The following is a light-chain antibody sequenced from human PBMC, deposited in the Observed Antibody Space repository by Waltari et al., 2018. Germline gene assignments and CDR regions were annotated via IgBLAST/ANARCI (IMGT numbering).Light chain of an antibody. CDR3: QQSYSSPST. Sequence: DIQLTQSPAPLSTSVGDRVTITCRASQNISSYLNWYHQKPGKAPQLIITSVSHLQIGVPSKFSGSGSGTDFTLTICSLQPDDSATYYCQQSYSSPSTFGQGTKLEIK. V-gene: IGKV1-39*01. CDR2: SVS. J-gene: IGKJ2*01. CDR1: QNISSY.